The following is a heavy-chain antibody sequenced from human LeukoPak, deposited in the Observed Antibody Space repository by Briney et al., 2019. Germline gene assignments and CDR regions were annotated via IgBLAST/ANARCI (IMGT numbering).Heavy chain of an antibody. Sequence: GGSLRLSCAASGFTFSTYNMNWVRQAPGKGLEWVGRIKSKTDGGTTDYAAPVKGRFTISRDDSKNTLYLQMNSLKTEDTAVYYCTTEPRARVRDAFDIWGQGTMVTVSS. J-gene: IGHJ3*02. D-gene: IGHD1-1*01. CDR1: GFTFSTYN. V-gene: IGHV3-15*01. CDR2: IKSKTDGGTT. CDR3: TTEPRARVRDAFDI.